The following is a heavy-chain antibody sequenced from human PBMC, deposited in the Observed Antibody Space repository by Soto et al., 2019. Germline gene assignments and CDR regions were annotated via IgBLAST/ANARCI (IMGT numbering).Heavy chain of an antibody. J-gene: IGHJ3*01. CDR1: SDSISTEKW. V-gene: IGHV4-4*02. D-gene: IGHD2-8*01. CDR3: AKGGGHCSDGVCYAFEV. Sequence: QVQLQESGPGLVKPSETLSLTCTVSSDSISTEKWWRWVRQPPGKGLEWIGEIYHSGSSHYSPSLKRRFIISQDNPKNQCPLKLSSVTAADTAVYYWAKGGGHCSDGVCYAFEVWGQGTMVAVSS. CDR2: IYHSGSS.